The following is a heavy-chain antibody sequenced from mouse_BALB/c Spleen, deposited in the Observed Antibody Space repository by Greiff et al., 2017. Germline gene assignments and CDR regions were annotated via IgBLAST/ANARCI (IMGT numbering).Heavy chain of an antibody. D-gene: IGHD6-1*01. V-gene: IGHV5-6-5*01. Sequence: EVQLVESGGGLVKPGGSLKLSCAASGFTFSSYAMSWVRQTPEKRLEWVASISSGGSTYYPDSVKGRFTISRDNARNILYLQMSSLRSEDTAMYYCARGRGAGGMDYWGQGTSVTVSS. CDR2: ISSGGST. CDR1: GFTFSSYA. CDR3: ARGRGAGGMDY. J-gene: IGHJ4*01.